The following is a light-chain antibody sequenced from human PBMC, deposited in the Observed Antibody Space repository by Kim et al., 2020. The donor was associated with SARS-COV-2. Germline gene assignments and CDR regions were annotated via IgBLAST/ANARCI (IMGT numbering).Light chain of an antibody. V-gene: IGLV2-8*01. CDR2: EVI. CDR3: TTHGGYNYV. Sequence: QSALTQPPSASGSPGQSVTISCSGTSSDFGGFNYVSWYQQHPGKAPKLIIYEVIKRPSGVPDRFSGSKSGNTASLTVSGLQAEDEADYYSTTHGGYNYVFGTGTKVTVL. CDR1: SSDFGGFNY. J-gene: IGLJ1*01.